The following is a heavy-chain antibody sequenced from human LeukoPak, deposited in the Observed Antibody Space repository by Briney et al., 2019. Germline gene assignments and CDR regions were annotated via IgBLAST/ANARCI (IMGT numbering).Heavy chain of an antibody. Sequence: GGSLRLSCVAPRFTFSNYWMSWVRQAPGKGLEWVANIKQDGSKKRYADSVKGRFTISRDNAKESLYLQLNSLRAEDTAVYYCARDPYSSGWPSYYYYGMDVWGQGTTVTVSS. CDR3: ARDPYSSGWPSYYYYGMDV. D-gene: IGHD6-19*01. V-gene: IGHV3-7*01. J-gene: IGHJ6*02. CDR1: RFTFSNYW. CDR2: IKQDGSKK.